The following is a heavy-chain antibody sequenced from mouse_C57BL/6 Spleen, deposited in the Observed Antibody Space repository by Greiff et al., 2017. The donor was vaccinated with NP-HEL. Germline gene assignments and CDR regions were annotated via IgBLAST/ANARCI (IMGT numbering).Heavy chain of an antibody. J-gene: IGHJ4*01. D-gene: IGHD2-5*01. CDR1: GFTFSSYA. CDR3: TRGGLDSNYYAMDY. V-gene: IGHV5-9-1*02. CDR2: ISSGGDYI. Sequence: EVHLVESGEGLVKPGGSLKLSCAASGFTFSSYAMSWVRQTPEKRLEWVAYISSGGDYIYYADTVKGRFTISRDNARNTLYLQMSSLKSEDTAMYYCTRGGLDSNYYAMDYWGQGTSVTVSS.